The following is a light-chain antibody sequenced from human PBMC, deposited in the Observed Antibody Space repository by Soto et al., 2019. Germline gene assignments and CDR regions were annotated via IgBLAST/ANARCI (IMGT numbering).Light chain of an antibody. J-gene: IGLJ2*01. CDR2: DVD. V-gene: IGLV2-14*01. CDR3: SSYTSINTLGV. CDR1: SSDVGGYNY. Sequence: QSVLTQPASVSGSPGQSITISCTGTSSDVGGYNYVSWYQQHPGKAPKLMIYDVDNRPSGVSTRFSGSKSGNTASLTISGLQAEDEADYYCSSYTSINTLGVFGGGTKLTVL.